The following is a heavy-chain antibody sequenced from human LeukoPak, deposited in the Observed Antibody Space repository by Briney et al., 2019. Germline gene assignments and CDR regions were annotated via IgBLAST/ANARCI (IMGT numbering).Heavy chain of an antibody. V-gene: IGHV1-18*01. Sequence: ASVKVSCKASGYTFTSYGISWVRQAPGQGLEWMGWISAHNGNTNYAQKLQGRVTMTTDTSTSTAYMELRSLRSDDTAVYYCARDFAHYGHVGVDYWGRGTLVTVSS. CDR2: ISAHNGNT. J-gene: IGHJ4*02. CDR3: ARDFAHYGHVGVDY. CDR1: GYTFTSYG. D-gene: IGHD3-10*01.